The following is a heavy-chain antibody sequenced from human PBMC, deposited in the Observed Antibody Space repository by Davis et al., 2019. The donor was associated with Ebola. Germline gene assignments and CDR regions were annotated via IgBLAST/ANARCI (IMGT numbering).Heavy chain of an antibody. V-gene: IGHV4-4*07. CDR3: ARELYSSGWYGGFDY. D-gene: IGHD6-19*01. J-gene: IGHJ4*02. CDR1: GGSISSYY. CDR2: IYTSGST. Sequence: PSEPLSLPCTVSGGSISSYYWSWIRQPAGKGLEWIGRIYTSGSTNYNPSLKSRVTMSVDTSKNQFSLKLSSVTAADTAVYYCARELYSSGWYGGFDYWGQGTLVTVSS.